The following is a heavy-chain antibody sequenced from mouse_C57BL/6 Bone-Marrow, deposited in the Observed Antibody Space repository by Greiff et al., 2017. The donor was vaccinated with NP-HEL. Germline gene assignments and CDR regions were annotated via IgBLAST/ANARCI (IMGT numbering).Heavy chain of an antibody. Sequence: QVQLQQSGPELVKPGASVKISCKASGYAFSSSWMNWVKQRPGKGLEWIGRIYPGDGDTNYNGKFKGKATLTADKSSSTAYMQLSSLTSEDSAVYFCARSVVAGGFADWGQGTLVTVSA. D-gene: IGHD1-1*01. CDR2: IYPGDGDT. CDR1: GYAFSSSW. V-gene: IGHV1-82*01. J-gene: IGHJ3*01. CDR3: ARSVVAGGFAD.